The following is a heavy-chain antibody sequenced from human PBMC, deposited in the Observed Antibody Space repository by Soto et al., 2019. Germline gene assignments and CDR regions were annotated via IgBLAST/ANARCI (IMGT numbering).Heavy chain of an antibody. Sequence: PSETLSLTCTVSSASISSSSYTWGWIRQPPGKGLEWIGSIYYSGTTYYNPSLNSRVTVSVDTSKNQFSLKVTSVTAADTAVYYCARQAVTTERWFDPWGQGTLVTVSS. D-gene: IGHD4-17*01. J-gene: IGHJ5*02. V-gene: IGHV4-39*01. CDR2: IYYSGTT. CDR1: SASISSSSYT. CDR3: ARQAVTTERWFDP.